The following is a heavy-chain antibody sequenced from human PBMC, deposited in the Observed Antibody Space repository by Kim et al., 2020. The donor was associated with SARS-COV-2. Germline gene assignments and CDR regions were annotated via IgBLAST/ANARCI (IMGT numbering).Heavy chain of an antibody. Sequence: SETLSLTCTVSGGSISSGGYYWSWIRQHPGKGLEWIGYIYYSGSTYYNPSLKSRVTISVDTSKNQFSLKLSSVTAADTAVYYCARDRRDSSGYYYYYGMDVWGQGTTVTVSS. CDR1: GGSISSGGYY. J-gene: IGHJ6*02. V-gene: IGHV4-31*03. CDR2: IYYSGST. D-gene: IGHD3-22*01. CDR3: ARDRRDSSGYYYYYGMDV.